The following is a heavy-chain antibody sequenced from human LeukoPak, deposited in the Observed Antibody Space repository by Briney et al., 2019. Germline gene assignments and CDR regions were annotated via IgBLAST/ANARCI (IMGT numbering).Heavy chain of an antibody. D-gene: IGHD3-10*01. CDR3: ARDVLVWFGESPVKRSYYYMDV. Sequence: ASVKVSCKASGYTFTSYDINWVRQATGQGLEWMGWMNPNSGNTGYAQKFQGRVTITRNTSISTAYMELSSLRSEDTAVYYCARDVLVWFGESPVKRSYYYMDVWGKGTTVTVSS. CDR2: MNPNSGNT. J-gene: IGHJ6*03. V-gene: IGHV1-8*03. CDR1: GYTFTSYD.